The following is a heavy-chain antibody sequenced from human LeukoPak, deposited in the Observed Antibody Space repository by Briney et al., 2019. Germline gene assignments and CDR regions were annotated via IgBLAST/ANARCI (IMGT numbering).Heavy chain of an antibody. CDR1: GFTFSTYW. CDR3: VRAAVAGTFYYYYYMDV. Sequence: GGSLRLSCAASGFTFSTYWMTWVRQAPGKGLEWVANIKEDESQKYYVDSVKGRFTISRDNAKNSLYLQMNSLRAEDTAVYYCVRAAVAGTFYYYYYMDVWGKGTTVTVSS. J-gene: IGHJ6*03. V-gene: IGHV3-7*01. CDR2: IKEDESQK. D-gene: IGHD6-19*01.